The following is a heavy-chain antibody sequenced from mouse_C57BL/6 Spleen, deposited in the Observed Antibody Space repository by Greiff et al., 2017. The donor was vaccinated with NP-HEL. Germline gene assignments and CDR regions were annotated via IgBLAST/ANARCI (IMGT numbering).Heavy chain of an antibody. Sequence: EVMLVESGGGLVKPGGSLKLSCAASGFTFSSYAMSWVRQTPEKRLEWVATISDGGSYTYYPDNVKGRFTISRDNAKNNLYLQMSHLKSEDTAMYYCARAEGTTVVAPAHWGQGTTLTVSS. CDR2: ISDGGSYT. J-gene: IGHJ2*01. CDR3: ARAEGTTVVAPAH. CDR1: GFTFSSYA. D-gene: IGHD1-1*01. V-gene: IGHV5-4*03.